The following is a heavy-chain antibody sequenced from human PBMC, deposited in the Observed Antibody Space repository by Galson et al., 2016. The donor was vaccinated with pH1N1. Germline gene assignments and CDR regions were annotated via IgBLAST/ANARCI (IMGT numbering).Heavy chain of an antibody. Sequence: SVKVSCKASGYRFDNYFLHWVRQAPGQGVEWMGWINPNGGATNYAQKFQGRVTLTRDTSINTGFMELRGLTSDDTAVYFCAREGGVNGDYVFSYWGQVSLVIVSS. V-gene: IGHV1-2*02. CDR2: INPNGGAT. J-gene: IGHJ4*02. D-gene: IGHD4-17*01. CDR3: AREGGVNGDYVFSY. CDR1: GYRFDNYF.